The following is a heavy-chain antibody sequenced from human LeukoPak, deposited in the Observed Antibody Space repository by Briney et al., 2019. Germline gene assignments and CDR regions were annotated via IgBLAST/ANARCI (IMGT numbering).Heavy chain of an antibody. Sequence: SETLSLTCTVSGGSISSYYWRRIRQPPGKGLEWIGYISYSGSTNYNPSLKSRVTISVDTSKTQFSLKLSSVTAADTAVYFCARSVRRYDAFDIWGQGTMVTVSS. CDR3: ARSVRRYDAFDI. D-gene: IGHD3-9*01. V-gene: IGHV4-59*08. CDR2: ISYSGST. J-gene: IGHJ3*02. CDR1: GGSISSYY.